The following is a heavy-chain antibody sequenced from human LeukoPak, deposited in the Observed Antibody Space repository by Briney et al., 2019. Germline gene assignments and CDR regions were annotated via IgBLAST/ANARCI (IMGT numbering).Heavy chain of an antibody. CDR3: ARDNYYGSGSYLT. CDR1: GFTVSSDS. Sequence: GGSLRLSCTVSGFTVSSDSMSWVRQAPGKGLEWVSFIYSGGSTHYSDSVKGRFTISRDNSKNTLYLQMNSLRAEDTAVYYCARDNYYGSGSYLTWGQGTLVTVSS. D-gene: IGHD3-10*01. V-gene: IGHV3-53*01. J-gene: IGHJ5*02. CDR2: IYSGGST.